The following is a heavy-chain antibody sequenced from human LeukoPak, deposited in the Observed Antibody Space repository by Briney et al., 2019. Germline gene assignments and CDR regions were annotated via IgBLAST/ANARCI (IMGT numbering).Heavy chain of an antibody. CDR3: GSPRRGY. CDR1: GFTFSSIR. Sequence: GGSLRLSCAASGFTFSSIRMSWVRQAPGKGLEWVANINQDGREKYYVDSVKGRFTISRDNAKNSLYLQMNSLRAEDTAVYFCGSPRRGYWGQGTLVTVSS. CDR2: INQDGREK. J-gene: IGHJ4*02. V-gene: IGHV3-7*01.